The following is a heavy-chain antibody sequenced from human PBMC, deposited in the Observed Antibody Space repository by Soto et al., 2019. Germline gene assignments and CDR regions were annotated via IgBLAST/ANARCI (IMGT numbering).Heavy chain of an antibody. CDR3: ASFWDTVTATAFDF. J-gene: IGHJ4*02. Sequence: PGGSLRLSCATSGFNFSHYAMHWVRQAPGKGLNWVAVISYNESKIYYADSVKGRFTISRDNSKNTLYLQMNSLRTEDTAIYYCASFWDTVTATAFDFWGQGTLVTVSS. V-gene: IGHV3-30-3*01. CDR1: GFNFSHYA. CDR2: ISYNESKI. D-gene: IGHD5-18*01.